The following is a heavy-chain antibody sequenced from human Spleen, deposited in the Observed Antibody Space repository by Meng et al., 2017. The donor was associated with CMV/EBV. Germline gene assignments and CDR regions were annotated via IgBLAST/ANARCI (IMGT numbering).Heavy chain of an antibody. CDR1: YA. V-gene: IGHV3-20*03. Sequence: YAMSWVRQAPGKGLEWVSGINWNGGSTGYADSVKGRFTISRDNAKNSLYLQMNSLRAEDTALYYCARKKVYYDSSSYYRPYYFDYWGQGTLVTVSS. CDR2: INWNGGST. J-gene: IGHJ4*02. CDR3: ARKKVYYDSSSYYRPYYFDY. D-gene: IGHD3-22*01.